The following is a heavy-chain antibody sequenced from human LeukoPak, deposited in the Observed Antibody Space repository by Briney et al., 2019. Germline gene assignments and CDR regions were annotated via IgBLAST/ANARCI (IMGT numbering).Heavy chain of an antibody. CDR1: GYTFTSYG. J-gene: IGHJ5*02. CDR3: ARGPPKGRMYHYDSSGYLLFDP. V-gene: IGHV1-18*01. D-gene: IGHD3-22*01. Sequence: GASVKVSCKASGYTFTSYGISWVRQAPGQGLEWMGWISAYNGNTNYAQKLQGRVTMTTDTSTSTAYMELRSLRSDDTAVYYCARGPPKGRMYHYDSSGYLLFDPWGQGTLVTVSS. CDR2: ISAYNGNT.